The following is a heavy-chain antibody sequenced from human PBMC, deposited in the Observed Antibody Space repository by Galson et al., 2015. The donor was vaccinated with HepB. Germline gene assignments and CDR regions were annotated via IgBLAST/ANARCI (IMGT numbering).Heavy chain of an antibody. Sequence: ISGDSVFTNGVAWNWIRQSPSRGLEWLGRTYYRSTWRHDYAVSVESRITINLDTSVNHFSLQLNSVTPEDTAMYYCAGGRNGGLDGWGQGTLVTVSS. CDR2: TYYRSTWRH. D-gene: IGHD3-16*01. CDR3: AGGRNGGLDG. CDR1: GDSVFTNGVA. J-gene: IGHJ5*02. V-gene: IGHV6-1*01.